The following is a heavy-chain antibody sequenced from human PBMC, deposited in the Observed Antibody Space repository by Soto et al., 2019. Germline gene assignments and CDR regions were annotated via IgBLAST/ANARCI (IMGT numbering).Heavy chain of an antibody. CDR1: GGKIISSSGC. D-gene: IGHD6-13*01. CDR3: ARYNAASGTYYFDF. Sequence: SVPMCVTSTVAGGKIISSSGCWGWIQKPPGKGLEWIGSIYYSGSTYYNPSLKSRVTISVDISKSQFSLRLTSVTAADTAVYYCARYNAASGTYYFDFWGQGALVTVSS. V-gene: IGHV4-39*07. CDR2: IYYSGST. J-gene: IGHJ4*02.